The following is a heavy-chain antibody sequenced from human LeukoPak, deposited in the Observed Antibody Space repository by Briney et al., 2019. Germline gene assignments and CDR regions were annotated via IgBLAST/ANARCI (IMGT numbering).Heavy chain of an antibody. CDR2: INHRGNT. CDR1: GGSFSGYY. Sequence: SETLSLTCAVYGGSFSGYYWSWIRQPPGKGLEWIGEINHRGNTNYNPSLKSRVTISVDTSKNQFSLKLRSVTAADTAVYYCARACWYYDSSGYYSYYYYGMDVWGQGTTVTVSS. V-gene: IGHV4-34*01. CDR3: ARACWYYDSSGYYSYYYYGMDV. D-gene: IGHD3-22*01. J-gene: IGHJ6*01.